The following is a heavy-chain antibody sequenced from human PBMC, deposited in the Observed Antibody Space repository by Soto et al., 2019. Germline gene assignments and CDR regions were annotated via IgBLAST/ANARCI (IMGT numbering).Heavy chain of an antibody. CDR2: IINSRYI. J-gene: IGHJ4*02. CDR1: CFTFSSFG. Sequence: PGGSLRLSCAAACFTFSSFGMNWVRQAPGRGLEWVSSIINSRYIYYADSVKGRFTISRDNAKNSLYLQMNSLRAEDTAVYYCARVAAGRDYFDYWGQGT. CDR3: ARVAAGRDYFDY. D-gene: IGHD6-13*01. V-gene: IGHV3-21*01.